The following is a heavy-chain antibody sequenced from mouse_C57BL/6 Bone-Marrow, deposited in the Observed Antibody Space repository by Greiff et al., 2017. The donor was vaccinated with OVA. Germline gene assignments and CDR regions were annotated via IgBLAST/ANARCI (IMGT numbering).Heavy chain of an antibody. V-gene: IGHV1-55*01. CDR3: ARAYYDYGGWYFDV. CDR1: GYTFTSYW. D-gene: IGHD2-4*01. J-gene: IGHJ1*03. CDR2: IYPGSGST. Sequence: QVQLQQPGAELVRPGASVKMSCKASGYTFTSYWITWVKQRPGQGLEWIGDIYPGSGSTNYNEKFKSKATLTVDTSSSTAYMQLSSLTSEDSAVYYCARAYYDYGGWYFDVWGTGTTVTVSS.